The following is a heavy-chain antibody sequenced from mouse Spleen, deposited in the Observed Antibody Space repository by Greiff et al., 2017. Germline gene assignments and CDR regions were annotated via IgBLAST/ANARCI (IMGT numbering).Heavy chain of an antibody. Sequence: VHLVESGPGLVAPSQSLSITCTVSGFSLTSYGVDWVRQSPGKGLEWLGVIWGVGSTNYNSALKSRLSISKDNSKSQVFLKMNSLQTDDTAMYYCASSRIYYGSSRYYAMDYWGQGTSVTVSS. CDR3: ASSRIYYGSSRYYAMDY. V-gene: IGHV2-6*01. D-gene: IGHD1-1*01. CDR2: IWGVGST. J-gene: IGHJ4*01. CDR1: GFSLTSYG.